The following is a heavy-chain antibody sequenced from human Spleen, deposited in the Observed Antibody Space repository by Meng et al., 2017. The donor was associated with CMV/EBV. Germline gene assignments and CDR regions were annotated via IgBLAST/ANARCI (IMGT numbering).Heavy chain of an antibody. CDR3: TRGRLSPGYCSSTNCPPSIDY. CDR2: INSDGSST. Sequence: GGSLRLSCAASGFTFSSYWMHWVRQVPGKGLVWVSRINSDGSSTNYADSVKGRFTISRDNAKNTLYVQMNSLRAEDTAVYYCTRGRLSPGYCSSTNCPPSIDYWGQGTLVTVSS. CDR1: GFTFSSYW. J-gene: IGHJ4*02. V-gene: IGHV3-74*01. D-gene: IGHD2-2*01.